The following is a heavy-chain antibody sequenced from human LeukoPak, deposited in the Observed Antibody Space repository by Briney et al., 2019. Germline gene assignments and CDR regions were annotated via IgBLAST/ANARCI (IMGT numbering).Heavy chain of an antibody. CDR1: GFTFSSYA. V-gene: IGHV3-30-3*01. Sequence: PGGSLRLSCAASGFTFSSYAMHWVRQAPGKGLEWVAVISYDGSNKYYADSVKGRFTISRDNSKNTLYLQMNSLRAEDTAVYYCARDHCSSTSCYSNGFFDYWGQGTLVTVSS. CDR2: ISYDGSNK. D-gene: IGHD2-2*01. J-gene: IGHJ4*02. CDR3: ARDHCSSTSCYSNGFFDY.